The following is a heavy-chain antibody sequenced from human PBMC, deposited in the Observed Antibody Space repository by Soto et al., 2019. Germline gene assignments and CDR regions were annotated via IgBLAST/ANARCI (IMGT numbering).Heavy chain of an antibody. J-gene: IGHJ4*02. CDR2: IKEDGSEI. CDR1: GFTFSRYW. CDR3: ARVVSGRDYGDSIDC. V-gene: IGHV3-7*03. D-gene: IGHD4-17*01. Sequence: LRLSCVASGFTFSRYWLTWVRQAPGKGLEWLANIKEDGSEIYYVDSVKGRFTTSRDNAKNSLYLQMNSLRAEDTAVYYCARVVSGRDYGDSIDCWGRGTLVTVSS.